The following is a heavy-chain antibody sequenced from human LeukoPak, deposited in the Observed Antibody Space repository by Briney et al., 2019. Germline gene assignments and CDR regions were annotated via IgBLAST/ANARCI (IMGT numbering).Heavy chain of an antibody. J-gene: IGHJ6*02. CDR2: ISWNSGSI. Sequence: GRSLRLSCAASGFTFDDYAMHWVRQAPGKVLEWVSGISWNSGSIGYADSVKGRFTISRDNAKNSLYLQMNSLRAEDTALYYCAKEPRGAIYYYGMDVWGQGTTVTVSS. D-gene: IGHD1-26*01. V-gene: IGHV3-9*01. CDR1: GFTFDDYA. CDR3: AKEPRGAIYYYGMDV.